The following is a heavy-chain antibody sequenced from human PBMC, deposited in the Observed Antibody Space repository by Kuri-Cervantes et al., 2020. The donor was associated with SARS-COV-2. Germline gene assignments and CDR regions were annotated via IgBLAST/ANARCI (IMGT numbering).Heavy chain of an antibody. D-gene: IGHD4-17*01. CDR3: ARAYGDYVFREALDS. Sequence: ETLSLTCAASGFTFSSYSMNWVRQAPGKGLEWVSSISSSSSYIYYADSVKGRFIISRDNAKNSLYLQMNSLRVEDTALYYCARAYGDYVFREALDSWGQGTLVTVSS. CDR2: ISSSSSYI. CDR1: GFTFSSYS. J-gene: IGHJ4*02. V-gene: IGHV3-21*06.